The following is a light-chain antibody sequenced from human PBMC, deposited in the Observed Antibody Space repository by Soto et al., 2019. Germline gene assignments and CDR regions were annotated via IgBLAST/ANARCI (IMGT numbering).Light chain of an antibody. CDR3: QSYDSSLSAVV. V-gene: IGLV1-40*01. CDR2: VNR. Sequence: QSVLTQPPSVSGAPGQRVTISCTGSSSNIGAGYDVHWYQPLPGTAPKLLIYVNRNRPSGVPDRFSGSKSGTSASLAITGLQAEDEAEYYCQSYDSSLSAVVFGGGTKLTVL. J-gene: IGLJ2*01. CDR1: SSNIGAGYD.